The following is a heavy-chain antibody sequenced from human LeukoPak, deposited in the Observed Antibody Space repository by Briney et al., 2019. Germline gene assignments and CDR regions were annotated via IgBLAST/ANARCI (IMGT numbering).Heavy chain of an antibody. CDR1: GGTFSSYA. CDR3: ARDRGYCSSTSCYGLDY. D-gene: IGHD2-2*01. V-gene: IGHV1-69*01. CDR2: IIPIFGTA. J-gene: IGHJ4*02. Sequence: SVKVSCKASGGTFSSYAISWVRQALGQGLEWMGGIIPIFGTANYAQKFQGRVTITADESTSTAYMELSSLRSEDTAVYYCARDRGYCSSTSCYGLDYWGQGTLVTVSS.